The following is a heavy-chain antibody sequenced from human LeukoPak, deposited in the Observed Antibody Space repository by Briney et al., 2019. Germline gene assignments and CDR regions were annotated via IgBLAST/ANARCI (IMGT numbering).Heavy chain of an antibody. CDR1: GYSISSGYY. CDR2: IYYSGNT. J-gene: IGHJ3*02. D-gene: IGHD1-26*01. CDR3: ARTIVGVSGDAFDI. Sequence: PSETLSLTCTVSGYSISSGYYRGWIRQPPGKGLEWIGSIYYSGNTYYNPSLKSRATMSVDTSKNQFSLKLSSVTAADTAVYYCARTIVGVSGDAFDIWGQGTMVTVSS. V-gene: IGHV4-38-2*02.